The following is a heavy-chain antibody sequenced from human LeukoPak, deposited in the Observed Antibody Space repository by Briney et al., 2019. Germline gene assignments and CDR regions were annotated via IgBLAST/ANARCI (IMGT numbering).Heavy chain of an antibody. CDR1: GYTFTGYY. D-gene: IGHD6-13*01. J-gene: IGHJ6*03. CDR2: MNPNSGNT. CDR3: ARSTSSSWIYYYYYMDV. Sequence: ASVKVSCKASGYTFTGYYMHWVRQAPGQGLEWMGWMNPNSGNTGYAQKFQGRVTITRNTSISTAYMELSSLRSEDTAVYYCARSTSSSWIYYYYYMDVWGKGTTVTISS. V-gene: IGHV1-8*03.